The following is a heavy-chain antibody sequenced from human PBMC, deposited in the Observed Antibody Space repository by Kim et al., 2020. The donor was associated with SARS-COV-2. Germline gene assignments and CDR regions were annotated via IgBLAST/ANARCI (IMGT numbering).Heavy chain of an antibody. CDR3: AKGGAYYYDSSGYYHRL. D-gene: IGHD3-22*01. Sequence: GKGRFTIPRDKSKNTLYLQMNRLRAEDTAVYYCAKGGAYYYDSSGYYHRLWGQGTLVTVSS. V-gene: IGHV3-30*02. J-gene: IGHJ4*02.